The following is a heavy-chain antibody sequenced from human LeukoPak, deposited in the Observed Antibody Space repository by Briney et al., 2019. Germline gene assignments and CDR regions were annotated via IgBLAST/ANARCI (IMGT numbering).Heavy chain of an antibody. J-gene: IGHJ3*02. CDR2: IYYSGST. Sequence: SETLSLTCTVSGGSISSYYWSWIRQPPGKGLEWIGYIYYSGSTNYNPSLKSRVTISVDTSKNQFSLKLSSVTAADTAVYYCARAYSSDWTDHDAFDIWGQGTMVTVSS. CDR3: ARAYSSDWTDHDAFDI. CDR1: GGSISSYY. V-gene: IGHV4-59*08. D-gene: IGHD6-19*01.